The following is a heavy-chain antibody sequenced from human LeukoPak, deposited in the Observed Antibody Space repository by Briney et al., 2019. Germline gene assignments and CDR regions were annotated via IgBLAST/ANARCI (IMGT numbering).Heavy chain of an antibody. V-gene: IGHV3-13*01. CDR3: ARGRPGYCSSTSCYYVLYDY. D-gene: IGHD2-2*01. CDR1: GFTFSSYD. J-gene: IGHJ4*02. CDR2: IGTAGDT. Sequence: GGSLRLSCAASGFTFSSYDMHWVRQATGKGLEWVSAIGTAGDTYYPGSVKGRFTISRENAKNSLYLQMNSLRAGDTAVYYCARGRPGYCSSTSCYYVLYDYWGQGTLVTVSS.